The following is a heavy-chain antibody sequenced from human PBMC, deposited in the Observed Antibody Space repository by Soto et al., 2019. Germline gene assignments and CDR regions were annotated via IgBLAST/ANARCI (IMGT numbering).Heavy chain of an antibody. Sequence: TGGSLRLSCATSGFIFSSYAMSWVRQAPGKGLEWVSTVSDSGGSTYYADSVKGRFTIYRDNSKNTLYLQMKSLRAEDTAVYYCARHLGSTVGPTDYWGQVTLVTVYS. CDR3: ARHLGSTVGPTDY. CDR1: GFIFSSYA. J-gene: IGHJ4*02. D-gene: IGHD1-26*01. CDR2: VSDSGGST. V-gene: IGHV3-23*01.